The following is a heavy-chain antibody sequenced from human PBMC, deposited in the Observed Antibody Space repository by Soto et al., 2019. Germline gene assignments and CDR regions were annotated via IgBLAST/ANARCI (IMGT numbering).Heavy chain of an antibody. CDR3: VRERGYCGDDGCQALGY. CDR1: GFSFSSYA. V-gene: IGHV3-30-3*01. D-gene: IGHD2-21*01. CDR2: ISYDGSNK. J-gene: IGHJ4*02. Sequence: QVQLVESGGGVVQPGRSLRLSCAASGFSFSSYAMHWVRQAPGKGLEWVAVISYDGSNKYYADSVKGRFTISRDNSRNTLYLQMSSLRNEDTAVYYCVRERGYCGDDGCQALGYWGQGTLVTVSS.